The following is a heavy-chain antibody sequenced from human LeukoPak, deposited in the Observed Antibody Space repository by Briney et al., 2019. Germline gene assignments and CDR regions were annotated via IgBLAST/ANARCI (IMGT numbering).Heavy chain of an antibody. CDR1: GFTFRSYG. CDR3: AKGLTSGAYYMDV. V-gene: IGHV3-30*02. J-gene: IGHJ6*03. CDR2: IWYGGSNK. D-gene: IGHD3-10*01. Sequence: GGSLRLSCAASGFTFRSYGMHWVRQAPGKGLEWVAVIWYGGSNKYYADSVKGRFTITRDNSKNTLYLQMNSLRAEDTAVYYCAKGLTSGAYYMDVWGKGTTVTVSS.